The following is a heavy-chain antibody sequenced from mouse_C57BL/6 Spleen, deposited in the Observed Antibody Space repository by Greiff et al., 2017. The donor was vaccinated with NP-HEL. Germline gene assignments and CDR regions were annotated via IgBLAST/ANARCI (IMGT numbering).Heavy chain of an antibody. CDR3: ARDDYDRELAY. CDR1: GFTFSDYG. D-gene: IGHD2-4*01. CDR2: ISSGSSTI. V-gene: IGHV5-17*01. J-gene: IGHJ3*01. Sequence: EVQGVESGGGLVKPGGSLKLSCAASGFTFSDYGMHWVRQAPEKGLEWVAYISSGSSTIYYADTVKGRFTISRDNAKNTLVLQMTSLRSEDAAMYYCARDDYDRELAYWGQGTLVTVSA.